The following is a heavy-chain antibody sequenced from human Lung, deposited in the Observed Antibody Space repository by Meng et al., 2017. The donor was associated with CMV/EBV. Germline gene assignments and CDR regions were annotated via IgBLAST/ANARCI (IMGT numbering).Heavy chain of an antibody. CDR2: IRSSSRYI. CDR3: AREREELITTFGVATSSRYGMDV. CDR1: GFTFSRYS. D-gene: IGHD3-3*01. V-gene: IGHV3-21*01. J-gene: IGHJ6*02. Sequence: ESLKISCAASGFTFSRYSMNWVRQAPGKGLEWVSSIRSSSRYIYYTDSVKGRFTISTDNAKTSLYLQMNSLRAEDTAVYYCAREREELITTFGVATSSRYGMDVWGQGTRVTVSS.